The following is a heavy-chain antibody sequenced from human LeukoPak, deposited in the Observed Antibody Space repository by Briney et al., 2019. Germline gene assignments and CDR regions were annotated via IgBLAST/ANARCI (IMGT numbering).Heavy chain of an antibody. Sequence: SETLSLTCTVSGGSISSYYWAWIRQPPGTGLEWIGSIYYSGSTYYNPSLKSRVTISVDTSKNQFSLKLSSVTAADTAVYYCARVSSSSGRLRYYFDYWGQGTLVTVSS. CDR2: IYYSGST. CDR3: ARVSSSSGRLRYYFDY. D-gene: IGHD3-10*01. J-gene: IGHJ4*02. V-gene: IGHV4-39*07. CDR1: GGSISSYY.